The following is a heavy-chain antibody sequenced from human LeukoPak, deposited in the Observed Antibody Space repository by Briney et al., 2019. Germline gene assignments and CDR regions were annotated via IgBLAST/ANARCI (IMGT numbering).Heavy chain of an antibody. CDR1: GFTFSSYG. Sequence: GGSLRLSCAASGFTFSSYGMNWVRQAPGKGLEWVAVIWYDGSNKYYADSVKGRFTISRDNSKKMLYLQVNSLRAEDTAVYYCARERLLWFGEFDYWGQGTLVTVSS. CDR2: IWYDGSNK. CDR3: ARERLLWFGEFDY. D-gene: IGHD3-10*01. V-gene: IGHV3-33*01. J-gene: IGHJ4*02.